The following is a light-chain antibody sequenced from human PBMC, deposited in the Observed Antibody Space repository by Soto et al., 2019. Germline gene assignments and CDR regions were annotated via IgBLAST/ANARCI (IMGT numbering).Light chain of an antibody. J-gene: IGLJ2*01. CDR2: DTS. V-gene: IGLV7-46*01. Sequence: QAVVTQEPSLTVSPGGTVTLTCDSSTGPVTTEDYPYWFQQKPGQAPRTLIFDTSNKHSWTPARFSGSLLGGKAALTLSGAQPEDEAEYYCLISYSGVGVFGGGTKLTVL. CDR1: TGPVTTEDY. CDR3: LISYSGVGV.